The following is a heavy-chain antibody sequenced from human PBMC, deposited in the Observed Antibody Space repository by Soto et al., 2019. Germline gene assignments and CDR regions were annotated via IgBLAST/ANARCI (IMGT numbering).Heavy chain of an antibody. Sequence: SVKVSCKASGYTFNSYGISWVRQAPGQGLEWLGWISPYNDDTKYAQRLQGRVTMSTDTSSRTAYMHLRSLRSDDTAVYFCARGGYYDSSGSRNYHYYGMDVWGQGTTVTVSS. D-gene: IGHD3-22*01. J-gene: IGHJ6*02. CDR3: ARGGYYDSSGSRNYHYYGMDV. CDR1: GYTFNSYG. CDR2: ISPYNDDT. V-gene: IGHV1-18*01.